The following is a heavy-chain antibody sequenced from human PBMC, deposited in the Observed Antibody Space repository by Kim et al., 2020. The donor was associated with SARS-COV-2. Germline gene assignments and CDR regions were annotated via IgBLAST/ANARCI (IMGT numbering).Heavy chain of an antibody. V-gene: IGHV4-34*01. CDR2: INHSGST. CDR1: GGSFSGYY. J-gene: IGHJ1*01. D-gene: IGHD6-19*01. CDR3: ASPRGSGGRQH. Sequence: SETLSLTCAVYGGSFSGYYWSWIRQPPGKGLEWIGEINHSGSTNYNPSLKSRVTISVDTSKNQFSLKLSSVTAADTAVYYCASPRGSGGRQHWGQVTLVTVSS.